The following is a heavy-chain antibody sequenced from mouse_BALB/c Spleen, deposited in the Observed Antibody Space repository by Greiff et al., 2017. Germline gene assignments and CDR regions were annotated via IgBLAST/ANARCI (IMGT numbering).Heavy chain of an antibody. D-gene: IGHD2-4*01. CDR2: IYPGSGST. CDR1: GYTFTSYW. CDR3: TRDYDYDEGDAMDY. J-gene: IGHJ4*01. Sequence: LQQPGSELVRPGASVKLSCKASGYTFTSYWMHWVKQRPGQGLEWIGNIYPGSGSTNYDEKFKSKATLTVDTSSSTAYMQLSSLTSEDSAVYYCTRDYDYDEGDAMDYWGQGTSVTVSS. V-gene: IGHV1S22*01.